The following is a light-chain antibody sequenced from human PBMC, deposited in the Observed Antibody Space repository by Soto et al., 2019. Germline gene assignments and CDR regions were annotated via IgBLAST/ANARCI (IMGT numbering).Light chain of an antibody. J-gene: IGKJ1*01. V-gene: IGKV3-15*01. CDR3: QQYNNWWT. CDR2: GAS. Sequence: EIVMTQSPATLSVSPGERATLSCRASQSVSSNLAWYQQKPGQAPRLLIYGASTRATGIPARFSGSGSGTEITLTISSLQSEDFAVYYCQQYNNWWTFGQGTKVDI. CDR1: QSVSSN.